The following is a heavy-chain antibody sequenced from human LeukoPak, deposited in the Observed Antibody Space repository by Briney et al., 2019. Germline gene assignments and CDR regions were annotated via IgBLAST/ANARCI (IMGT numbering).Heavy chain of an antibody. Sequence: PGGSLRLSCEAAGFTASASYINWVRQAPGKGLEWVSVIFSGDSTYYADSVRGRFTISRGNSQNTLYLQMNSLRAEDTAIYYCAKDQAAEVPDYWGQGTLVTVSS. CDR2: IFSGDST. CDR1: GFTASASY. CDR3: AKDQAAEVPDY. D-gene: IGHD3-10*01. J-gene: IGHJ4*02. V-gene: IGHV3-53*01.